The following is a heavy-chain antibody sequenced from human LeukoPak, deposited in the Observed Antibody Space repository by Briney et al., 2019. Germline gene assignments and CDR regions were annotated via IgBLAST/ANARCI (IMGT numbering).Heavy chain of an antibody. J-gene: IGHJ3*02. CDR3: ARGGGIVGAPGRDAFDI. V-gene: IGHV3-30*04. Sequence: PGRSLRLSCAASGFTFSSHAMHWVRQAPGKGLEWVAVISYDGSNKYYADSVKGRFTISRDNSKNTLYLQMNSLRAEDTAVYYCARGGGIVGAPGRDAFDIWGQGTMVTVSS. D-gene: IGHD1-26*01. CDR2: ISYDGSNK. CDR1: GFTFSSHA.